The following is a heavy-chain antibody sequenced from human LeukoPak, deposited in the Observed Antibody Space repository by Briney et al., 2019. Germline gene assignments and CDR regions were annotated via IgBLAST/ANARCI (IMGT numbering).Heavy chain of an antibody. D-gene: IGHD3-10*01. CDR1: GFTFSPYS. J-gene: IGHJ6*02. CDR3: ARAPLLWFGDPGLLYYGMDV. CDR2: ISSSSSYI. Sequence: GGSLRLSCAASGFTFSPYSVNWVRQAPGKGLEWVSSISSSSSYIYYADSVKGRFTISRDNAKNSLYLQMNSLRAEDTAVYYCARAPLLWFGDPGLLYYGMDVWGQGTTVTVSS. V-gene: IGHV3-21*01.